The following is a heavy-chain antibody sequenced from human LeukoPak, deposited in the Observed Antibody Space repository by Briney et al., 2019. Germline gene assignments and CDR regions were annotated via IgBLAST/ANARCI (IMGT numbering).Heavy chain of an antibody. D-gene: IGHD2-21*02. CDR1: GYTFTSYD. V-gene: IGHV1-69*13. Sequence: SVKVSCKASGYTFTSYDINWVRQAPGQGLEWMGGITPIFGTAHYAQKFQGRVTITADESTSTAYMDLSSLRSEDTAVYYCARAYMTATRHFDYWGQGTLVTISS. J-gene: IGHJ4*02. CDR3: ARAYMTATRHFDY. CDR2: ITPIFGTA.